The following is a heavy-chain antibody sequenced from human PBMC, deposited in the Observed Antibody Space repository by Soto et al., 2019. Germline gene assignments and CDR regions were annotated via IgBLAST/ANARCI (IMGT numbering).Heavy chain of an antibody. Sequence: ERALRLSGSLAAFAVSTNYMSWVSQAPGKGLGWVSVMYSGGRTDYADSWKGGFTVSRDNSKNTVYLQMNSLRAEDTAVYFCASRTWDLGGFDPWGQGTLVTVSS. CDR3: ASRTWDLGGFDP. V-gene: IGHV3-53*01. CDR1: AFAVSTNY. D-gene: IGHD3-10*01. J-gene: IGHJ5*02. CDR2: MYSGGRT.